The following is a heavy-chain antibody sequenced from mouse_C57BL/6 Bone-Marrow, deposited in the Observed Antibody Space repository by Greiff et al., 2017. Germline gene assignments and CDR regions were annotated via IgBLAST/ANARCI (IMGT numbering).Heavy chain of an antibody. V-gene: IGHV1-54*01. CDR1: GYAFTNYL. J-gene: IGHJ4*01. Sequence: VQVVESGAELVRPGTSVKVSCKASGYAFTNYLIEWVKQRPGQGLEWIGVINPGSGGTNYNEKFKGKATLTADKSSSTAYMQLSSLTSEDSAVYFCARSGGNYPLAMDYWGQGTSVTVSS. CDR3: ARSGGNYPLAMDY. D-gene: IGHD2-1*01. CDR2: INPGSGGT.